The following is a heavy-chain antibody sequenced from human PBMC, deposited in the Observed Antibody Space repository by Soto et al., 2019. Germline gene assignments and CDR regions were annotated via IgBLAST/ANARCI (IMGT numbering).Heavy chain of an antibody. D-gene: IGHD3-22*01. CDR1: GFTFSSYA. CDR3: AKDRHRGYDSSGYPISFDY. J-gene: IGHJ4*02. V-gene: IGHV3-23*01. CDR2: ISGSGGST. Sequence: HPGGSLRLSCAASGFTFSSYAMSWVRQAPGKGLEWVSAISGSGGSTYYADSVKGRFTISRDNSKNTLYLQMNSLRAEDTAVYYCAKDRHRGYDSSGYPISFDYWGQGTLVTVSS.